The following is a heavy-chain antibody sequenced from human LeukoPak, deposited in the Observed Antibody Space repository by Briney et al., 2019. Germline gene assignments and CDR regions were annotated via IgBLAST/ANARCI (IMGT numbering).Heavy chain of an antibody. J-gene: IGHJ5*02. CDR3: AREGHCTTSGCYGPNWFDP. CDR1: GGTFSSYA. Sequence: SVKVSCKASGGTFSSYAISWVRQAPGQGLEWMGGIIPIFGTANYAQKFQGRVTITADESTSTAYMELTSLRSEDTAVYYCAREGHCTTSGCYGPNWFDPWGQGTLVTVSS. CDR2: IIPIFGTA. V-gene: IGHV1-69*13. D-gene: IGHD2-8*01.